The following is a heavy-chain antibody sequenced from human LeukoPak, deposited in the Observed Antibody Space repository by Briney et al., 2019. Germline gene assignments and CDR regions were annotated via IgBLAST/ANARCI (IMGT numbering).Heavy chain of an antibody. V-gene: IGHV4-59*12. D-gene: IGHD6-6*01. CDR1: GGSISSYY. CDR2: IYYSGST. J-gene: IGHJ4*02. CDR3: ARFTSIAARAFDY. Sequence: SETLSLTCTVSGGSISSYYWSWIRQPPGKGLEWIGYIYYSGSTNYNPSLKSRVTISVDTSKNQFSLKLSSVTAADTAVYYCARFTSIAARAFDYWGQGTLVTVSS.